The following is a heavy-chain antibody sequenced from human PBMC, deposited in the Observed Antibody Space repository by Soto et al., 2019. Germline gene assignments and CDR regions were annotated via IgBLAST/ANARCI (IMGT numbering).Heavy chain of an antibody. CDR1: GGSVRDAY. D-gene: IGHD1-26*01. CDR2: VSASGTT. J-gene: IGHJ4*02. Sequence: SETLSLTCSVSGGSVRDAYWTWIRQPPGKGLEWIGYVSASGTTKYSSSLKSRVTMSVDTSKNQFSLNINSVTTADTAIYYCARVGHLNVYYASDYWGQGVLVTVSS. V-gene: IGHV4-59*02. CDR3: ARVGHLNVYYASDY.